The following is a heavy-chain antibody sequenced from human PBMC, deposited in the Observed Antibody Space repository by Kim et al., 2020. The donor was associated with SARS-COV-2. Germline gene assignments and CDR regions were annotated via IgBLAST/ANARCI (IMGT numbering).Heavy chain of an antibody. V-gene: IGHV4-34*01. J-gene: IGHJ6*02. CDR3: ARGRTRIYGSGSYYNAPYYYGMDV. CDR2: INHSGST. Sequence: SETLSLTCAVYGGSFSGYYWSWIRQPPGKGLEWIGEINHSGSTNYNPSLKSRVTISVDTSKNQFSLKLSSVTAADTAVYYCARGRTRIYGSGSYYNAPYYYGMDVWGQGTTVTVSS. D-gene: IGHD3-10*01. CDR1: GGSFSGYY.